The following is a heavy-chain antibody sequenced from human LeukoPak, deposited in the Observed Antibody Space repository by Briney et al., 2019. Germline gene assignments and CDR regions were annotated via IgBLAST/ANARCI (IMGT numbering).Heavy chain of an antibody. CDR2: IYHSGST. V-gene: IGHV4-4*02. D-gene: IGHD3-10*01. CDR1: GGSISSSNW. CDR3: ARVGPLWFGELFPDWYFDL. Sequence: PSETLSLTCAVSGGSISSSNWWSWVRQPPGKGLEWIGEIYHSGSTNYNPSLKSRVTISVDKSKNQFSLKLSSVTAADTAVYYCARVGPLWFGELFPDWYFDLWGRGTLVTVSS. J-gene: IGHJ2*01.